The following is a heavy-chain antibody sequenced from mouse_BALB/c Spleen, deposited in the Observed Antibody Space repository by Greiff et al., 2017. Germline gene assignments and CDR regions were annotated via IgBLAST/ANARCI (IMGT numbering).Heavy chain of an antibody. CDR1: GYTFTSYW. CDR3: ARGDYYGLYAMDY. CDR2: INPSNGRT. D-gene: IGHD1-1*01. Sequence: VQLQQPGADLVKPGASVKLSCKASGYTFTSYWMHWVKQRPGQGLEWIGEINPSNGRTNYNEKFKSKATLTVDKSSSTAYMQLSSLTSEDSAVYYCARGDYYGLYAMDYWGQGTSVTVSS. J-gene: IGHJ4*01. V-gene: IGHV1S81*02.